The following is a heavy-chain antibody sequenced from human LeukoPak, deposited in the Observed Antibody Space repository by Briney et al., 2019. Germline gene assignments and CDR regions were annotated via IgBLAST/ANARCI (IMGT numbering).Heavy chain of an antibody. D-gene: IGHD7-27*01. CDR1: GDSMRNYY. V-gene: IGHV4-59*12. CDR3: ARDLPGDGLCNFDY. Sequence: SETLSLTCIVSGDSMRNYYWSWIRQPPGKGLEWIGYIYYTGSTSYNPSLKSRVTISVDTSKNQFSLKLNSVTPEDTAVYYCARDLPGDGLCNFDYWGQGTLVTVSS. J-gene: IGHJ4*02. CDR2: IYYTGST.